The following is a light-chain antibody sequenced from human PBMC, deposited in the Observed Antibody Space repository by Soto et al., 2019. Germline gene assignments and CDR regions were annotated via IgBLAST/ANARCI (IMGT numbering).Light chain of an antibody. V-gene: IGLV2-8*01. CDR1: SSDVGGYNY. Sequence: QSALTQPPSASGSPGQSVTISCTGTSSDVGGYNYVSWYQQHPGEAPKLMIYEVTKRPSGVPHRFSGSKSGNTASLTVAGLQAEDEADYYCSSYAGSNNPFVFGTGTQLTVL. CDR3: SSYAGSNNPFV. CDR2: EVT. J-gene: IGLJ7*01.